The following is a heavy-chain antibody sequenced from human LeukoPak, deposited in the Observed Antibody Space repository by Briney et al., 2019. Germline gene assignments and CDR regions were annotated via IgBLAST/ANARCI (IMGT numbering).Heavy chain of an antibody. CDR2: INQDGREK. J-gene: IGHJ5*01. CDR1: GFTFNNYW. Sequence: PGGSLRLSCTASGFTFNNYWMTWVRQAPGKGLEWVAVINQDGREKYYVNSLKGRFSISRDYAKNSLYLQMTSLRAEDTAVYFCARDGVTAVPNWFDSWGQGTLVTVS. CDR3: ARDGVTAVPNWFDS. V-gene: IGHV3-7*01. D-gene: IGHD2-21*02.